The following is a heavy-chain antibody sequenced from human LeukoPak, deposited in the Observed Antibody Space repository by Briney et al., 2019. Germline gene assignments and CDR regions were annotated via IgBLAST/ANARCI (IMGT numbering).Heavy chain of an antibody. D-gene: IGHD2-2*01. CDR3: ARLQYCSGTSCYWFDP. J-gene: IGHJ5*02. CDR1: GGSISSGLYS. CDR2: IYHTGST. Sequence: SQTLSLTRDVSGGSISSGLYSWSWIRQPLGKGLEWIGYIYHTGSTYYNPSLKSRVTISVDTSKNQFSLRLSSVTAADTAVYYCARLQYCSGTSCYWFDPWGQGTLVTVSS. V-gene: IGHV4-30-2*01.